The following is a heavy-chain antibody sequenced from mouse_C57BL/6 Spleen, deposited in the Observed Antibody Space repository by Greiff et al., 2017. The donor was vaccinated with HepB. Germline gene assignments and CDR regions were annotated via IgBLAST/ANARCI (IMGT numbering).Heavy chain of an antibody. Sequence: VQLKQPGAELVMPGASVKLSCKASGYTFTSYWMHWVKQRPGQGLEWIGEIDPSDSYTNYNQKFKGKSTLTVDKSSSTAYMQLSSLTSEDSAVYYCATSSKGDAMDYWGQGTSVTVSS. CDR1: GYTFTSYW. D-gene: IGHD2-10*02. CDR2: IDPSDSYT. V-gene: IGHV1-69*01. J-gene: IGHJ4*01. CDR3: ATSSKGDAMDY.